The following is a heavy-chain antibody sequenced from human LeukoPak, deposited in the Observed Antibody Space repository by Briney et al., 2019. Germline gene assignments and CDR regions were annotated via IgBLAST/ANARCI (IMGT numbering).Heavy chain of an antibody. V-gene: IGHV3-30-3*01. CDR1: GFTFSSYA. J-gene: IGHJ3*01. CDR3: VKEGEGAFDL. CDR2: ISYDGSNK. Sequence: GGSLRLSCAASGFTFSSYAMHWVRQAPGKGLEWVAVISYDGSNKYYADSVRGRLTISRDNSKNTLYVEMNSLTTEDTAVYYCVKEGEGAFDLWGQGTMVTVSS.